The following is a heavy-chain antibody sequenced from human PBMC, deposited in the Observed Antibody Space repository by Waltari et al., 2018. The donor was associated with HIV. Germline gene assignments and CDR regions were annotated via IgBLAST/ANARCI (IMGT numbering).Heavy chain of an antibody. CDR2: INPKSGGT. CDR3: ARGGASTTPRDYNYYGLDV. J-gene: IGHJ6*02. CDR1: GYTFTDNY. D-gene: IGHD2-2*01. V-gene: IGHV1-2*02. Sequence: QVELVQSGAEVKKPGASVKVSCKASGYTFTDNYIHWVRQAPGHGLEGMGGINPKSGGTKQSQKFQGRVTRTRDTAMSTVYMEVSRLTADDTAVYYCARGGASTTPRDYNYYGLDVWGQGTTVTVSS.